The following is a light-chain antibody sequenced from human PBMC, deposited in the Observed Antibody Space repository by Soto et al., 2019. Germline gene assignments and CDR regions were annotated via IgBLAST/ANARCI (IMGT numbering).Light chain of an antibody. CDR3: QQVQCCPFT. CDR1: QDIPSY. J-gene: IGKJ3*01. CDR2: ATS. V-gene: IGKV1-9*01. Sequence: DIQLTQSPSFLSASVGATVTITCRASQDIPSYVAWYQQRPEKAPKLLIFATSKLQSGVPSRFSGSGSVTEFTLTISSLQTEAFATYYCQQVQCCPFTFGTGTKVDIK.